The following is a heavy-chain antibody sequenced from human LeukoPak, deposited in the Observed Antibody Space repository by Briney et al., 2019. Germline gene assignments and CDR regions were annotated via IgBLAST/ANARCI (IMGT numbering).Heavy chain of an antibody. V-gene: IGHV3-21*01. CDR2: ISSSSSYI. D-gene: IGHD1-26*01. CDR3: ARDHGSYSFDY. Sequence: PGGSLRLSCAASGFTFSSYAMSWVRQAPGKGLEWVSSISSSSSYIYYADSVKGRFTISRDNAKNSLYLQMNSLRAEDTAVYYCARDHGSYSFDYWGQGTLVTVSS. CDR1: GFTFSSYA. J-gene: IGHJ4*02.